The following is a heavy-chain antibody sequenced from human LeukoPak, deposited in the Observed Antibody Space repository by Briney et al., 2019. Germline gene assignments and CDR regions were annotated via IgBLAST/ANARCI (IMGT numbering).Heavy chain of an antibody. CDR1: GGSFSGYY. Sequence: SETLSLTCAVYGGSFSGYYWSCIRQPPGKGLEWIGEINHSGSTNYNPSLKSRVTISVDTSKNQFSLKLSSVTAADTAVYYCARGFGSRYSYGPRVLWYWGQGTLVTVSS. V-gene: IGHV4-34*01. D-gene: IGHD5-18*01. CDR3: ARGFGSRYSYGPRVLWY. J-gene: IGHJ4*02. CDR2: INHSGST.